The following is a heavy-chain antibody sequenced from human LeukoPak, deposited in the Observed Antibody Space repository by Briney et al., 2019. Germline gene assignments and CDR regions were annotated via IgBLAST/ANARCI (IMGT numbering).Heavy chain of an antibody. CDR1: GGSISSYY. CDR3: ARSGTDIVILGDAFDI. J-gene: IGHJ3*02. V-gene: IGHV4-59*01. D-gene: IGHD2-15*01. Sequence: KASETLSLTCTVSGGSISSYYWSWIRQPPGKGLEWIGYIYYSGSTNYNPSLKSRVTISVDTSKNQFSQKLSSVTAADTAVYYCARSGTDIVILGDAFDIWGQGTMVTVSS. CDR2: IYYSGST.